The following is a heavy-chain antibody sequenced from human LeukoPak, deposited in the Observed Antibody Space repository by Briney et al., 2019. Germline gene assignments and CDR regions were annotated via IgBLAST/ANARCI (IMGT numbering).Heavy chain of an antibody. CDR2: INHSGST. CDR1: GGSFSGYY. J-gene: IGHJ4*02. Sequence: SETLSLTCAVYGGSFSGYYWSWIRQPPGKGLEWIGEINHSGSTNYNPSLKSRVTISVDTSKNQFSLKLSSVTAADTAVYYCARGRTLNYYGSGTLLRRASYYFDYWGQGTLVTVSS. CDR3: ARGRTLNYYGSGTLLRRASYYFDY. D-gene: IGHD3-10*01. V-gene: IGHV4-34*01.